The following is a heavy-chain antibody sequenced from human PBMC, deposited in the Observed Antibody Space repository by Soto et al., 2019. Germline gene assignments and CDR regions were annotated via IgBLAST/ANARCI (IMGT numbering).Heavy chain of an antibody. D-gene: IGHD4-4*01. CDR2: ISGSGIST. CDR3: VKPPVITASYYYYATDF. Sequence: PGGSLRLSCAASGFTFSTYPMSWVRQAPGKWLEWVSGISGSGISTYYTDSVKGRFTISRDNSKNTVFLQMNSLRDEDTAVYYCVKPPVITASYYYYATDFWGQGXMVTVYS. CDR1: GFTFSTYP. J-gene: IGHJ6*02. V-gene: IGHV3-23*01.